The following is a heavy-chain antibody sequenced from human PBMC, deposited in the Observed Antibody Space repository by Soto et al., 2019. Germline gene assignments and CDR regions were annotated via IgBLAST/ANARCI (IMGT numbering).Heavy chain of an antibody. Sequence: QVQLVQSGAEVKKPGASVKVSCKASGYTFTGYYMHWVRQAPGQGLEWMGWINPNSGGTNYAQKLQGRVTMTRDTSISTAYMELSRLRSDDTAVYYCARVDFEYYYDSSGALDYWGQGTLVTVSS. CDR2: INPNSGGT. CDR1: GYTFTGYY. CDR3: ARVDFEYYYDSSGALDY. V-gene: IGHV1-2*02. J-gene: IGHJ4*02. D-gene: IGHD3-22*01.